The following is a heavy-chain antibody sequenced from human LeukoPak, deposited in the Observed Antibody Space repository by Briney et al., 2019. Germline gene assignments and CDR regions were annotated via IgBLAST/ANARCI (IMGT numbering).Heavy chain of an antibody. CDR2: ITGSSSTA. CDR1: GFTFSSYW. V-gene: IGHV3-23*01. CDR3: AKDLRGYNYGVFDS. D-gene: IGHD5-18*01. Sequence: GGSLRLSCAASGFTFSSYWMSWVRQAPGKGLQWVASITGSSSTAYYADSVKGRFTISRDSSKSTLYLQMNTLRAEDTALYYCAKDLRGYNYGVFDSWGQGTLVTVSS. J-gene: IGHJ4*02.